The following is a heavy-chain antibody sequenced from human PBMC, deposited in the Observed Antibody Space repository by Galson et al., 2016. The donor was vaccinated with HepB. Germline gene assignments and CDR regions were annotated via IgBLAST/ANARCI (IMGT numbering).Heavy chain of an antibody. CDR1: GFIFSDYA. J-gene: IGHJ4*02. V-gene: IGHV3-30*04. D-gene: IGHD5-18*01. CDR3: TRDRRDSDGIYYGVLED. Sequence: SLRLSCAASGFIFSDYAMIWVRQAPGKGLEWEAAISYHGDNQFYADSVRGRFTISRDNSGNTVFLQMNSLSADDTALYYCTRDRRDSDGIYYGVLEDWGQGALVSVSS. CDR2: ISYHGDNQ.